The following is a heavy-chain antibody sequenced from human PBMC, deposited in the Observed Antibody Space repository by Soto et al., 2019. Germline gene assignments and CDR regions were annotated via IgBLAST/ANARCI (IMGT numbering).Heavy chain of an antibody. CDR2: IYYSGST. CDR1: GGSISSGGYY. J-gene: IGHJ4*02. D-gene: IGHD3-9*01. V-gene: IGHV4-31*03. Sequence: PSETLSLTCTVSGGSISSGGYYWSWIRQHPGKGLEWIGYIYYSGSTNYNPSLKSRVTISVDKSKNQFSLKLSSVTAADTAVYYCARCSDILTGYTPCSGMDYWGQGTLVTVSS. CDR3: ARCSDILTGYTPCSGMDY.